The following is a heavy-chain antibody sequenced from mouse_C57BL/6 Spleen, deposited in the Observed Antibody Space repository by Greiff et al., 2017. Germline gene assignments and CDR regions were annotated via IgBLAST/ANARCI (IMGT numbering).Heavy chain of an antibody. D-gene: IGHD4-1*02. CDR3: ARAPTGTHFDY. CDR1: GFTFSSYA. CDR2: ISDGGSYT. Sequence: EVKLMESGGGLVKPGGSLKLSCAASGFTFSSYAMSWVRQTPEKRLEWVATISDGGSYTYYPDNVKGRFTISRDNAKNNLYLQMSHLKSEDTAMYYCARAPTGTHFDYWGQGTTLTVSS. J-gene: IGHJ2*01. V-gene: IGHV5-4*03.